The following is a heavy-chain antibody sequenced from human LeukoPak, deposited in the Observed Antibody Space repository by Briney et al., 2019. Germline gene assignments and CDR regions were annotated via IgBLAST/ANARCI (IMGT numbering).Heavy chain of an antibody. D-gene: IGHD3-10*01. J-gene: IGHJ6*03. CDR3: AIRYGSGEKYYYYYYMDV. CDR1: GYTFTTSA. Sequence: GASLKVSCTASGYTFTTSAIKWVRQATGPGLEWMGWMNPNSRNTGYAQKFQGRDTMTRNTSISTAYMELSSLRSEDTAVYYCAIRYGSGEKYYYYYYMDVWGKGTTVTVSS. V-gene: IGHV1-8*01. CDR2: MNPNSRNT.